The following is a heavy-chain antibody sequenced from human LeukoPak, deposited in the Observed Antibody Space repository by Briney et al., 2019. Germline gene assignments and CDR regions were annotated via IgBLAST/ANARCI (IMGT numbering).Heavy chain of an antibody. CDR1: GFTFSTYS. Sequence: GGSLRLSCAASGFTFSTYSMHWVRQAPGKGLEWVSSISSSSSDVYYADSVKGRFTASRDNGKNSLYLQMNSLRAEDTAVYYCARDRPPNYFDDWGQGTLVTVSS. J-gene: IGHJ4*02. V-gene: IGHV3-21*04. CDR3: ARDRPPNYFDD. CDR2: ISSSSSDV.